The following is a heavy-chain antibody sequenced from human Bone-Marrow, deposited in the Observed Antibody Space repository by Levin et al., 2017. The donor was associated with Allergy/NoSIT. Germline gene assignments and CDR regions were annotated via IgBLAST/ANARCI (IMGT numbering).Heavy chain of an antibody. V-gene: IGHV3-21*01. D-gene: IGHD3-10*01. CDR3: ARSLDFNYYGSGSYYYYGMDG. Sequence: GESLKISCAASGFTFSSYSMNWVRQAPGKGLEWVSSISSSSSYIYYADSVKGRFTISRDNAKNSLYLQMNSLRAEDTAVYYCARSLDFNYYGSGSYYYYGMDGWGQGTTVTVSS. CDR1: GFTFSSYS. CDR2: ISSSSSYI. J-gene: IGHJ6*02.